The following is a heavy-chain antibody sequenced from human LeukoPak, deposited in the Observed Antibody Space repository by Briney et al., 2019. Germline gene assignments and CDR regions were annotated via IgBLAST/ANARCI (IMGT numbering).Heavy chain of an antibody. V-gene: IGHV1-69*13. CDR3: ARAQSSYDFWSGLYYYGMDV. D-gene: IGHD3-3*01. J-gene: IGHJ6*02. CDR2: IIPIFGTA. CDR1: GGTFSSYA. Sequence: SVKVSCKASGGTFSSYAISWVRQAPGQGLEWMGGIIPIFGTANYAQKFQGRVTITADESTSTAYMELSSLRSEDTAVYYCARAQSSYDFWSGLYYYGMDVWGQGTTVTVSS.